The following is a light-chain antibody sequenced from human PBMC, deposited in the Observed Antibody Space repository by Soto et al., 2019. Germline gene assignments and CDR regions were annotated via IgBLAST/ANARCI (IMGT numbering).Light chain of an antibody. CDR1: QGIRND. J-gene: IGKJ3*01. CDR3: LQNSDYPPT. CDR2: AAS. Sequence: AIQMTQPPSSLSASVGDRVTITCRASQGIRNDLGWYQQKPGQAPKLLIFAASSLQVGVPSRFSGSGSGTDFTLTISSLQPEDFATYYCLQNSDYPPTFGPGTKGDIK. V-gene: IGKV1-6*01.